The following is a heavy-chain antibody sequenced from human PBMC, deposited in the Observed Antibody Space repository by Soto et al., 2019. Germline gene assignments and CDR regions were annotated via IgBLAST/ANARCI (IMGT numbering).Heavy chain of an antibody. J-gene: IGHJ4*02. CDR1: GVSISSYY. D-gene: IGHD3-22*01. Sequence: PSETLSLTCTVSGVSISSYYWSWIRQPPGEGLEWIGYIFHSGSTKYNPSLKSRVTISVDMSKNQFSLKLSSVTAADTAVYYCVRSRDNGYYTYFDYWGQGTLVTVSS. CDR2: IFHSGST. V-gene: IGHV4-59*01. CDR3: VRSRDNGYYTYFDY.